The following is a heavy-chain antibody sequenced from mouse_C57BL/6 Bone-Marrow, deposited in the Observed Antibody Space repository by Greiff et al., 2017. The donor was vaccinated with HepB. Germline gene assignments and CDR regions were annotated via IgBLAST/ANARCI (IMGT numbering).Heavy chain of an antibody. J-gene: IGHJ4*01. V-gene: IGHV1-39*01. Sequence: VHVKQSGPELVKPGASVKISCKASGYSFTDYNMNWVKQSNGKSLEWIGVINPNYGTTSYNQKFKGKATLTVDQSSSTAYMQLNSLTSEDSAVYYCAREGGYYDYGYAMDYWGQGTSVTVSS. D-gene: IGHD2-4*01. CDR1: GYSFTDYN. CDR3: AREGGYYDYGYAMDY. CDR2: INPNYGTT.